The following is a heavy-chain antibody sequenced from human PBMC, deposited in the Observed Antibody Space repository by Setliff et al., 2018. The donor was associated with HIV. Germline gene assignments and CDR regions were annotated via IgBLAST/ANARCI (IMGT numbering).Heavy chain of an antibody. CDR1: GFAFSGNP. CDR3: ARDYNYIFDS. Sequence: LRLSCVASSGFAFSGNPMNWVRQAPGKGLEWISHIRGKSDIIKYAESVMGRFTISRDNAKNSLYLEMNSLRAEDTAIYYCARDYNYIFDSWGQGVLVTVSS. D-gene: IGHD3-22*01. V-gene: IGHV3-48*01. CDR2: IRGKSDII. J-gene: IGHJ4*02.